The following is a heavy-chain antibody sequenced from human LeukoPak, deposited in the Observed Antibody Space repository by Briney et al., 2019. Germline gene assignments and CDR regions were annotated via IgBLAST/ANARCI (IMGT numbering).Heavy chain of an antibody. D-gene: IGHD2-2*01. CDR2: INPNSGGT. Sequence: ASVKVSCKASGYTFTGYYMHWVRQAPGQGLEWMGRINPNSGGTNYAQKFQGRVTMTRDTSISTAYMELSRLRSDDTAVYYCARDLAPYCSSTSCHLYYYYYYGMDVWGQGTTVTVSS. CDR3: ARDLAPYCSSTSCHLYYYYYYGMDV. CDR1: GYTFTGYY. V-gene: IGHV1-2*06. J-gene: IGHJ6*02.